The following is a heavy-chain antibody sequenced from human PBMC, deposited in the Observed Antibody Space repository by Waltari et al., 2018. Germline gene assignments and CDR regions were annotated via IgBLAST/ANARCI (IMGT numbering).Heavy chain of an antibody. D-gene: IGHD3-16*01. CDR3: ARGNRRVLGAFDI. Sequence: QVQLVQSGAEVKKPGSSVKVSCKASGGTFSSYAISWVRQAPGQGLEWMGGIIPIFGKANYAQKFQGRGTITTDESTNTAYMELSSLRSEDTAVYYCARGNRRVLGAFDIWGQGTMVTVSS. CDR1: GGTFSSYA. J-gene: IGHJ3*02. CDR2: IIPIFGKA. V-gene: IGHV1-69*05.